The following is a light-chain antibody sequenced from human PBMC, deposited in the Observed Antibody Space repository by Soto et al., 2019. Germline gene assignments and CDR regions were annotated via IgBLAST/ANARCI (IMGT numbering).Light chain of an antibody. CDR1: QSVSSSY. CDR3: QQYPGYT. CDR2: GAS. Sequence: EIVLTQSPGTLSLSPGERATLSCRASQSVSSSYLAWYQQKPGQAPRLLIYGASGRATGIPDRFSGSGSGTDFTLTISRLEPEDLALYYCQQYPGYTFGQGTKLEIK. J-gene: IGKJ2*01. V-gene: IGKV3-20*01.